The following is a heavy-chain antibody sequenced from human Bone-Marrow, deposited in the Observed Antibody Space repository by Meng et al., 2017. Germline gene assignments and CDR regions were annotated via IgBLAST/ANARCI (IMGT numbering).Heavy chain of an antibody. J-gene: IGHJ4*02. CDR3: ARDEDISAGGKLFGDY. Sequence: ASVKVSCKASGYTFTSYGISWVRRAPGQGLEWMGRIDPKSGNTHYAQRFQGRVTMTGDTSISTAYMELSGLRSDDTAMYYCARDEDISAGGKLFGDYWGQGTMVTVSS. CDR2: IDPKSGNT. CDR1: GYTFTSYG. D-gene: IGHD6-13*01. V-gene: IGHV1-2*06.